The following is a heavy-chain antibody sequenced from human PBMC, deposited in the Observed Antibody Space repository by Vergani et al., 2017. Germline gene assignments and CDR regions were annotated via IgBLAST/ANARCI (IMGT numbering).Heavy chain of an antibody. V-gene: IGHV4-30-2*01. D-gene: IGHD2-15*01. CDR2: IYQSGST. CDR3: ARFVVAADYFDY. CDR1: GGSISSGGYS. J-gene: IGHJ4*02. Sequence: QLQLQESGSGLVKPSQTLSLTCAVSGGSISSGGYSWSWIRQPPGKGLEWIGYIYQSGSTYYNPSLRSRVTISVDRSKNQFSLKLSSVTAADTAVYYCARFVVAADYFDYWGQGTLVTVSS.